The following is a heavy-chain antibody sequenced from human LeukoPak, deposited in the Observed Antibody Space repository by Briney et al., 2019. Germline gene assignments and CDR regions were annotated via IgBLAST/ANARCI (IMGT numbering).Heavy chain of an antibody. D-gene: IGHD2-15*01. J-gene: IGHJ4*02. CDR1: GFTFSNYW. Sequence: SGGSLRLSCAASGFTFSNYWMTWVRQAPGKGLEWAAHIKEGGGEKHYVDPVKGRFTISRDNAKNSLYLQMNSLRAEDTAMYYCVRDRGYCSGGTCYALWDYWGQGTLVTVSS. CDR2: IKEGGGEK. CDR3: VRDRGYCSGGTCYALWDY. V-gene: IGHV3-7*01.